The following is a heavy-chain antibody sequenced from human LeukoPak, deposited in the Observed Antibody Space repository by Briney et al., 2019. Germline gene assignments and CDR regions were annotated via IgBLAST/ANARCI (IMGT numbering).Heavy chain of an antibody. J-gene: IGHJ4*02. CDR3: ARLYMVRGVPQVAFDY. CDR2: ISSSSSTI. CDR1: GFTFSSYS. D-gene: IGHD3-10*01. V-gene: IGHV3-48*04. Sequence: PGGSLRLSCAASGFTFSSYSMNWVRQAPGKGLEWVSYISSSSSTIYYADSVKGRFTISRDNAKNSLYLQMNSLRAEDTAVYYCARLYMVRGVPQVAFDYWGQGTLVTVSS.